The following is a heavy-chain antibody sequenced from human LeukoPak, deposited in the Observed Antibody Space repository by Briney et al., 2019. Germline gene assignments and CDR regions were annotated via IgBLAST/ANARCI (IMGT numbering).Heavy chain of an antibody. CDR3: AKDEMATITGNFDF. J-gene: IGHJ4*02. V-gene: IGHV3-23*01. Sequence: GGSLRLSCEASGFTFSSYAMSWVRQAPGKGLEWVSAISGSGGSTYYADSVKGRFTISRDNSKNTLYLQMNSLRAEDTAVYYCAKDEMATITGNFDFWGQGTLVTVSS. CDR1: GFTFSSYA. CDR2: ISGSGGST. D-gene: IGHD5-24*01.